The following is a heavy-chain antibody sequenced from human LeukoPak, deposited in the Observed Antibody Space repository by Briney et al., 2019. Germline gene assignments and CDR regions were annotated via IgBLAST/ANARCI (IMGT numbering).Heavy chain of an antibody. CDR2: IYSGGST. D-gene: IGHD5-24*01. J-gene: IGHJ4*02. CDR3: ARESRDGYNFXY. V-gene: IGHV3-53*01. Sequence: GGSLRLSCAASGFTVSSNYMSWVRQAQGKGLEWVSVIYSGGSTSYSDSLKGRLTISRGNSKNTLYLQMNSLRAEDTAVYYCARESRDGYNFXYXXQGTXVTVS. CDR1: GFTVSSNY.